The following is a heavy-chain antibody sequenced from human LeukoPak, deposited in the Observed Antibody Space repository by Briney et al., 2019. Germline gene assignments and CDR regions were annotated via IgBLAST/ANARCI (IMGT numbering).Heavy chain of an antibody. CDR1: GFTFSSYA. V-gene: IGHV3-64*01. Sequence: PGGSLRLSCAAPGFTFSSYALHWVRQAPGKGLKYVSAISSNGGSTYYANSVKGRFTISRDNSKNTLYLQMGSLRAEDMAVYYCARDREGATDYWGQGTLVTVSS. D-gene: IGHD1-26*01. CDR2: ISSNGGST. J-gene: IGHJ4*02. CDR3: ARDREGATDY.